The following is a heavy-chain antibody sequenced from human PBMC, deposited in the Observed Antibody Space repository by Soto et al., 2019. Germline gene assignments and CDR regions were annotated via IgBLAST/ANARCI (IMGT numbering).Heavy chain of an antibody. V-gene: IGHV3-49*03. CDR1: GFTFGDYA. Sequence: EVQLVESGGGLLQPGRSLRLSCTTSGFTFGDYAMSWFRQAPGKGLELVGFIRSKSNGGTTEYAASVKGRFTISRDDSRSIAYLPMNSLKTEDTAVYYCAMDPSGYHYYCDPWGQGPLVIFSS. CDR3: AMDPSGYHYYCDP. D-gene: IGHD5-12*01. J-gene: IGHJ5*02. CDR2: IRSKSNGGTT.